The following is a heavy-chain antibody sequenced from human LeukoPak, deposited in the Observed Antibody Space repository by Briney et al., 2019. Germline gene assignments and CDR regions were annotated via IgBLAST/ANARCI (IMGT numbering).Heavy chain of an antibody. V-gene: IGHV3-48*01. J-gene: IGHJ5*02. D-gene: IGHD3-3*01. CDR1: GFTFSSYG. CDR3: AKSYDFWSGYHNWFDP. Sequence: GGSLRLSCAASGFTFSSYGMNWVRQAPGKGLEWVSYISSGSTTIYYADSVKGRFTISRDNSKNTLYLQMNSLRAEDTAVYYCAKSYDFWSGYHNWFDPWGQGTLVTVSS. CDR2: ISSGSTTI.